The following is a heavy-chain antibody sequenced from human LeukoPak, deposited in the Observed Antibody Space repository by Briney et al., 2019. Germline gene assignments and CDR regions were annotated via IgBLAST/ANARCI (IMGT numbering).Heavy chain of an antibody. CDR3: ARVGYDFWSGPFGY. CDR1: GYTFTSYG. CDR2: ISAYNGNT. Sequence: ASVKVSCKASGYTFTSYGISWVRQAPGQGLEWMGWISAYNGNTNYAQKLQGRVTMTTDTSTSTAYMELRSLRSEDTAVYYCARVGYDFWSGPFGYWGQGTLVTVSS. V-gene: IGHV1-18*01. J-gene: IGHJ4*02. D-gene: IGHD3-3*01.